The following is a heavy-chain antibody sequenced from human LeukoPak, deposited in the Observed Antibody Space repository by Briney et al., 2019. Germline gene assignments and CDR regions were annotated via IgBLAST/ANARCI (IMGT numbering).Heavy chain of an antibody. CDR1: GASISDYY. V-gene: IGHV4-59*13. CDR3: ARAKAAAGIDYFDY. CDR2: IYYSGST. D-gene: IGHD6-13*01. J-gene: IGHJ4*02. Sequence: SETLSLTCTVSGASISDYYCNWIRQPPGKGLEWIGYIYYSGSTNYNPSLKSRVTISVDTSKNQFSLKLSSVTAADTAVYYCARAKAAAGIDYFDYWGQGTLVTVSS.